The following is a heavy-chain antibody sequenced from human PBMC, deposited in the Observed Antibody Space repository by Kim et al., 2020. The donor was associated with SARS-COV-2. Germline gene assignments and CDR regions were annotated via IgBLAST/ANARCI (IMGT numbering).Heavy chain of an antibody. V-gene: IGHV3-20*04. CDR1: GFTFDDYG. CDR2: VNWSGDKT. CDR3: ARANYCGSTTCYVWDF. D-gene: IGHD2-2*01. J-gene: IGHJ4*02. Sequence: GGSLRLSCAASGFTFDDYGMSWVRQAPGKGLEWVSGVNWSGDKTTYADSVKSRFTISRDNAKRSLFVQMNSLRAEDTALYYCARANYCGSTTCYVWDFWGQGTLVTVSS.